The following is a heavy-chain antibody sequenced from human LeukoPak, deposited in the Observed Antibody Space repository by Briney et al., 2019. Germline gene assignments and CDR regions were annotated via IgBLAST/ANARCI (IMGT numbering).Heavy chain of an antibody. CDR3: ARASWELLRGPYYYYGMDV. CDR1: GGSFTNYY. V-gene: IGHV4-34*01. J-gene: IGHJ6*02. Sequence: SETLSLTCAVYGGSFTNYYWSWIRQPPGKGLEWIGEINHSGGTIYNPSLKSRVTISVDTSKNQFSLKLSSVTAADTAVYYCARASWELLRGPYYYYGMDVWGQGTTVTVSS. CDR2: INHSGGT. D-gene: IGHD1-26*01.